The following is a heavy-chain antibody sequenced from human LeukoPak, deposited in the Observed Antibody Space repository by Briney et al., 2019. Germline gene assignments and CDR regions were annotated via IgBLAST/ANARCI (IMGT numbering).Heavy chain of an antibody. D-gene: IGHD2-8*01. Sequence: GASVKVSCKASGYTFTSYDINWVRQATGQGLEWMGWMNPYSGNTGYAQKFQGRVTITRNTSISTAYMELSSLRSEDTAVYYCARGITRHCTNGVCHRWFDPWGQGTLVTVSS. J-gene: IGHJ5*02. CDR2: MNPYSGNT. V-gene: IGHV1-8*03. CDR1: GYTFTSYD. CDR3: ARGITRHCTNGVCHRWFDP.